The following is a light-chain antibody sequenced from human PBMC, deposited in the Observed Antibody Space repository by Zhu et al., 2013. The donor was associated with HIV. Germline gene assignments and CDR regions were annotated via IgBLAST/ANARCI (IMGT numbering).Light chain of an antibody. V-gene: IGKV1-17*01. Sequence: DIRMTQSPSSLSAFVGDTVTITCRASQDIRNDLGWFQQSPGKAPQRLIYAASPLQTAISSRFSVNGSETEFTLTITSLQPGDSATYYCQHVNSNAAFGPGTKVDV. CDR1: QDIRND. CDR2: AAS. CDR3: QHVNSNAA. J-gene: IGKJ3*01.